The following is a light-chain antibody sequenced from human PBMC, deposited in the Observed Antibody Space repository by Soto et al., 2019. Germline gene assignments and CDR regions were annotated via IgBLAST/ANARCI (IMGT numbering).Light chain of an antibody. V-gene: IGLV7-43*01. CDR3: LPYFGRIWV. Sequence: QTVVTQEPSLTVSPGGTVTLTCAFSTGTVTANNFPVWFQQKPGQPPRALIYRTSNRHTWTPARFSGSVVGGKAALTLSGVQPEDEADYYCLPYFGRIWVFGGGTKLTVL. CDR2: RTS. J-gene: IGLJ3*02. CDR1: TGTVTANNF.